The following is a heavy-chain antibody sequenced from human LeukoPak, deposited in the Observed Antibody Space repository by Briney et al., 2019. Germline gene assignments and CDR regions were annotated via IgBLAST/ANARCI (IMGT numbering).Heavy chain of an antibody. Sequence: PGGSLRLSCAASGFTFSTYAMSWVRQAPGKRLEWVSAISAIGAGTYYADSVKGRFTVSRDNSKNTLYLQMNSLRAEDTAVYYCATMRVTTNWGQGTLVTVSS. CDR2: ISAIGAGT. CDR3: ATMRVTTN. V-gene: IGHV3-23*01. CDR1: GFTFSTYA. J-gene: IGHJ4*02. D-gene: IGHD5-12*01.